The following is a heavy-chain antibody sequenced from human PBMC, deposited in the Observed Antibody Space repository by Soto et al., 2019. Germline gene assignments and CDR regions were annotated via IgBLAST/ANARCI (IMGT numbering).Heavy chain of an antibody. CDR1: GGSISSGGYY. J-gene: IGHJ4*02. Sequence: SETLSLTCTVSGGSISSGGYYWSWIRQHPGKGLEWIGYIYYSGSTYYNPSLKSRVTISVDTSKNQFSLKLSSVTAADTAVYYCARGYYYDSSGSSVDYWGQGTLVTVSS. V-gene: IGHV4-31*03. CDR3: ARGYYYDSSGSSVDY. CDR2: IYYSGST. D-gene: IGHD3-22*01.